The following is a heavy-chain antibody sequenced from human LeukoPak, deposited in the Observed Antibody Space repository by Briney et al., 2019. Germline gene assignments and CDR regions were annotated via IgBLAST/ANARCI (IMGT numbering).Heavy chain of an antibody. CDR2: MNPNSGAT. J-gene: IGHJ6*02. Sequence: ASLKVSCTASAYPFTIYDINWVRQATGQGLEWMGWMNPNSGATVYAQKFQGRVSMTRDTSISTAYMELSSLRSEDTAVYYCARGSIITFGGVRHYGMDVWGQGTTVTVSS. V-gene: IGHV1-8*01. CDR3: ARGSIITFGGVRHYGMDV. CDR1: AYPFTIYD. D-gene: IGHD3-16*01.